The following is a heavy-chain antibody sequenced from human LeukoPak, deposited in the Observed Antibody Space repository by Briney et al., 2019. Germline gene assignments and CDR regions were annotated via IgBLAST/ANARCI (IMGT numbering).Heavy chain of an antibody. D-gene: IGHD5-12*01. J-gene: IGHJ4*02. CDR2: ISPNSGGT. V-gene: IGHV1-2*02. CDR3: ARGVRYSGYDYMLY. CDR1: GYTFTGYY. Sequence: ASVKVSCKASGYTFTGYYMHWVRQAPGQGLGWMGWISPNSGGTNYAQRFQGRVTMTRDTSISTAYMELSRLRSDDTAVYYCARGVRYSGYDYMLYWGQGTLVTVSS.